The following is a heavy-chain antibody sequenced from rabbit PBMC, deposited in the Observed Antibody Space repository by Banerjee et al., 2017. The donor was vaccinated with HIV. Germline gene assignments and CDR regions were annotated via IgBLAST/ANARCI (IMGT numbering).Heavy chain of an antibody. CDR2: INTISGDT. V-gene: IGHV1S45*01. D-gene: IGHD4-2*01. Sequence: QEQLEVSGGDLLKTDDSLTLTCTAYGFPFSTGYVMCWVRQAPGKGLEWIACINTISGDTVYATWAKGRFTISKASWTTVTLQMTSLTAADTATYFCARDDAGVVGYDWDLWGPGTLAPS. J-gene: IGHJ4*01. CDR3: ARDDAGVVGYDWDL. CDR1: GFPFSTGYV.